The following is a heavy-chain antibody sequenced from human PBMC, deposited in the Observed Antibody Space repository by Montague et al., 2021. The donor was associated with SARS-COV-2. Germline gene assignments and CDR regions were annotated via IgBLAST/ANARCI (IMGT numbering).Heavy chain of an antibody. CDR1: GYSISTGYY. J-gene: IGHJ5*02. V-gene: IGHV4-38-2*02. Sequence: SETLSLTCTVSGYSISTGYYWGWIRQPPGKGLEWIGTIYHSGSTYFNPSLKSRVTMSLDTSKNQFSLNLTSVTAADTAVYYCARPGRDRSAWNPWDWFDPWGQGIPVTVSS. D-gene: IGHD3-22*01. CDR2: IYHSGST. CDR3: ARPGRDRSAWNPWDWFDP.